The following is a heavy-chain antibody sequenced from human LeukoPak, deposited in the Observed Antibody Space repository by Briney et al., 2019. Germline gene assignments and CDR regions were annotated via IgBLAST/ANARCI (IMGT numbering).Heavy chain of an antibody. V-gene: IGHV3-23*01. J-gene: IGHJ5*02. CDR2: ISGSGGST. Sequence: PGGSLRLSCAASGFTFSSYAMSWVRQAPGKGLEWVSAISGSGGSTYHADSVKGRFTISRDNSKNTLYLQMNSLRAEDTAVYYCAKDTDYDGSGSYSDPWGQGTLVTVSS. D-gene: IGHD3-10*01. CDR3: AKDTDYDGSGSYSDP. CDR1: GFTFSSYA.